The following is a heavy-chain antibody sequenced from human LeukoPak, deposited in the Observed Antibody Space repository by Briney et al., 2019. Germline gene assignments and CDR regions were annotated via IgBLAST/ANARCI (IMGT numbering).Heavy chain of an antibody. CDR2: IWYDGSNK. CDR3: AKEDSGSYHGH. Sequence: PGGSLRLSCAASGFTFSSYGMHWVRQAPGKGLEWVAFIWYDGSNKYYADSVKGRFTISRDNSKNTLYLQMNSLRAEDTAVYYCAKEDSGSYHGHWGQGTLVTVSS. J-gene: IGHJ4*02. D-gene: IGHD1-26*01. V-gene: IGHV3-30*02. CDR1: GFTFSSYG.